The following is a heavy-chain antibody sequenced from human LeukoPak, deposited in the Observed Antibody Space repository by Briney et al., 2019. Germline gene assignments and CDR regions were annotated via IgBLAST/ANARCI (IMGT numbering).Heavy chain of an antibody. V-gene: IGHV4-59*12. D-gene: IGHD3-10*01. CDR2: IYDRGSI. CDR3: ARVGRSYYNEPIDY. CDR1: GGSISSYY. J-gene: IGHJ4*02. Sequence: PSETLSLTCTVSGGSISSYYWSWIRQPPGKGLEWIGYIYDRGSINYNPSLKSRVTMSVDTSKNQFSLKLSSVTAADTAVYYCARVGRSYYNEPIDYWGQGTLVTVSS.